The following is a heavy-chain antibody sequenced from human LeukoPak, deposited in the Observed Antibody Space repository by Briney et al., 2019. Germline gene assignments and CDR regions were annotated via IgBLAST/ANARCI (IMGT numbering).Heavy chain of an antibody. Sequence: PSETLSLTCAVYDESFSGYYCSWIRQPPRKGLEWLGEIDHSGSTNYNPSLQSRVTISVDTSKNQFSLKVSSVSAADTAVYYCARGNRPYGKHEAFDIWGHGTTVTVSP. CDR3: ARGNRPYGKHEAFDI. V-gene: IGHV4-34*01. J-gene: IGHJ3*02. CDR2: IDHSGST. CDR1: DESFSGYY. D-gene: IGHD4-17*01.